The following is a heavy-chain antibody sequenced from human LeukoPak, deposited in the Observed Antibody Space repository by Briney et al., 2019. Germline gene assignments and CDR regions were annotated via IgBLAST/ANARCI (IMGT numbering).Heavy chain of an antibody. CDR3: AREGEWYFDY. D-gene: IGHD3-16*01. CDR2: IGSDGNNE. Sequence: GGSLRLSCAASGFTFNIYGMHWVRQAPGKGLEWGTFIGSDGNNEYYAESVKGRFTISRDNPKNTLFLQMNGLRAEDTAVYYCAREGEWYFDYWGQGTLVTVSS. CDR1: GFTFNIYG. V-gene: IGHV3-30*02. J-gene: IGHJ4*02.